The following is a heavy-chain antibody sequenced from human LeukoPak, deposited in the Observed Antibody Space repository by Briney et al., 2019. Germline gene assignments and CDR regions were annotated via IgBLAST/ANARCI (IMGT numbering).Heavy chain of an antibody. D-gene: IGHD1-26*01. V-gene: IGHV3-48*02. CDR3: ANSSPLVGY. CDR2: ISSSGSTI. J-gene: IGHJ4*02. Sequence: PGGSLRLSCAASGFTFTSYSMNWVRQAPGKGLEWVSYISSSGSTIYYADSVKGRFTISRDNARNSLYLQMNSLRDEDTAVYYCANSSPLVGYWGQGTLVTVSS. CDR1: GFTFTSYS.